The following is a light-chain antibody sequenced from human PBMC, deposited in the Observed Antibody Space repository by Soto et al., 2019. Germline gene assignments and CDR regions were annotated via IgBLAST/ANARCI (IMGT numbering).Light chain of an antibody. J-gene: IGLJ3*02. V-gene: IGLV1-44*01. CDR1: SSNIGTYT. CDR3: ASWDDNLNGGV. CDR2: TDY. Sequence: QAVLTQPPSASGTPGQRVTIYCSGTSSNIGTYTVNWYQQLPGTAPKLLIYTDYQRPSGVPDPFSGSKSGTSASLAINGLHSEDEADYYCASWDDNLNGGVFGGGTKVTVL.